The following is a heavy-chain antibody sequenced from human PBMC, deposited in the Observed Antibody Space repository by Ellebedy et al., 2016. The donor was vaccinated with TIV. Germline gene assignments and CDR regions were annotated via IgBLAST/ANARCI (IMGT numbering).Heavy chain of an antibody. Sequence: GESLKISCVASGFTFSSYAMCWVRQAPGKGLEWVSTISDSGGNTYFPDSVKGRFTISRDNSRNTLYLQMNSLRVEDTAMYYCAKDTDLTVGATTGAFDVWGRGTMVTVSS. CDR1: GFTFSSYA. D-gene: IGHD1-26*01. CDR3: AKDTDLTVGATTGAFDV. CDR2: ISDSGGNT. J-gene: IGHJ3*01. V-gene: IGHV3-23*01.